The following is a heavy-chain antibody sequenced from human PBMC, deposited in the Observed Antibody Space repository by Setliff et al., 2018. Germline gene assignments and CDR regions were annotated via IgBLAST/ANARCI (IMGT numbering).Heavy chain of an antibody. CDR1: GYTLTELS. V-gene: IGHV1-24*01. Sequence: ASVKVSCKVSGYTLTELSMHWVRQAPGKGLEWMGGFDPEDGETIYAQKFQGRVTMTVDTSTDTAYMELSSQRSEDTAVYYCATPRSGIIDAFDIWGQGTMVTVSS. CDR2: FDPEDGET. J-gene: IGHJ3*02. CDR3: ATPRSGIIDAFDI.